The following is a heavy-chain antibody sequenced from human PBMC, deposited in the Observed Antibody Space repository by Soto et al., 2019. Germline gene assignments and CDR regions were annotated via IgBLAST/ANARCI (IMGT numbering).Heavy chain of an antibody. CDR1: GFTFSSFW. Sequence: PGGSLRLSCAVSGFTFSSFWMHWVRQAPGEGLVWVSRINTDGSSTSYADSVKGRFTISRDNAKNTLYLQMNSLRVEDTAMCYCAKRGVDTFGLSYWGQGTLVTVSS. J-gene: IGHJ4*02. V-gene: IGHV3-74*01. CDR2: INTDGSST. D-gene: IGHD3-10*01. CDR3: AKRGVDTFGLSY.